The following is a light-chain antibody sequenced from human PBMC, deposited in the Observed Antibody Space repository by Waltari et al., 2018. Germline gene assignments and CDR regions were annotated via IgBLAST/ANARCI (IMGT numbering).Light chain of an antibody. V-gene: IGLV3-25*03. CDR2: KDT. CDR3: QSADINSTYVV. Sequence: SYELTQPPSVSVSPGQTARINCSGDAMPKQYVYWYQQRPGQAPMLLIYKDTQRSPGIPGRFSGSSSGTRVTLIINGVQAEDEADYYCQSADINSTYVVFGGGTKLTVL. J-gene: IGLJ2*01. CDR1: AMPKQY.